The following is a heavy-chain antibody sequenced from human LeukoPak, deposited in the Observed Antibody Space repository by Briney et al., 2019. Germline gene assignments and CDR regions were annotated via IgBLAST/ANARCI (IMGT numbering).Heavy chain of an antibody. J-gene: IGHJ4*02. CDR1: GGSISSGSYY. CDR3: ARGSPRYSYGAY. V-gene: IGHV4-61*02. CDR2: IYTSGST. D-gene: IGHD5-18*01. Sequence: PSETLPLTRTVSGGSISSGSYYWSWIRQPAGKGLEWIGRIYTSGSTNYNPSLKSRVTISVDTSKNQFSLKLSSVTAADTAVYYCARGSPRYSYGAYWGQGTLVTVSS.